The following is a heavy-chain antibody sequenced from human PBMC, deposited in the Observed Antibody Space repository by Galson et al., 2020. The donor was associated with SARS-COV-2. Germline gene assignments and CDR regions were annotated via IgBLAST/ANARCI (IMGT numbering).Heavy chain of an antibody. D-gene: IGHD3-10*01. CDR1: GFIFSSYG. J-gene: IGHJ6*02. CDR2: IWNDGSNK. V-gene: IGHV3-33*06. Sequence: QLGESLKISCGASGFIFSSYGMHWVRQAPGKGLEWVAVIWNDGSNKYYGESVKGRFTISRDNSKNTLYLQMTGLRAEDTAVYYCAKVPAGSGSVYGMDVWAKGLRSSSP. CDR3: AKVPAGSGSVYGMDV.